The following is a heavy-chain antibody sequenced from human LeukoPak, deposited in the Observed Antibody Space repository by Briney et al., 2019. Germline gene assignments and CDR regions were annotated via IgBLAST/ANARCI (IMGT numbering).Heavy chain of an antibody. CDR3: ARDGHTDFWSGYEYYYYYYGMDV. Sequence: PGGSLRLSCAASGFTFSSYAMHWVRQAPGKGLEWVAVISYDGSNKYYADSVKGRFTISRDNSKNTLYLQMNSLRAEDTAVYYCARDGHTDFWSGYEYYYYYYGMDVWGQGTTVTVSS. V-gene: IGHV3-30*04. J-gene: IGHJ6*02. D-gene: IGHD3-3*01. CDR1: GFTFSSYA. CDR2: ISYDGSNK.